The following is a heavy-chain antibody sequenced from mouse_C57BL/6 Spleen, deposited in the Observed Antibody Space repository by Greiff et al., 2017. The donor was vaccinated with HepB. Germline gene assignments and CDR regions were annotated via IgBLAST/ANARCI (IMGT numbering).Heavy chain of an antibody. CDR3: ARIGPYTTVDDFDY. CDR1: GYTFTSYW. CDR2: IDPSDSET. D-gene: IGHD1-1*01. Sequence: VKLQQPGAELVRPGSSVKLSCKASGYTFTSYWMHWVKQRPIQGLEWIGNIDPSDSETHYNQKFKDKATLTVDKSSSTAYMQLSSLTSEDSAVYYCARIGPYTTVDDFDYWGQGTTLTVSS. J-gene: IGHJ2*01. V-gene: IGHV1-52*01.